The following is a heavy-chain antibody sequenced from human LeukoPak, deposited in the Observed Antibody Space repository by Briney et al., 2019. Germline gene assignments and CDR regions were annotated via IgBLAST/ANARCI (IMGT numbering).Heavy chain of an antibody. CDR1: GGTFSSYA. J-gene: IGHJ6*03. CDR2: IIPIFGTA. V-gene: IGHV1-69*06. D-gene: IGHD5-12*01. Sequence: EASVKVSCKASGGTFSSYAISWVRQAPGQGLEWMGGIIPIFGTANYAQKFQGRVTITADKSTSTAYMELSSLRSEDTAVYYCGTKTPVATNYNYYMDVWGKGTTVTVSS. CDR3: GTKTPVATNYNYYMDV.